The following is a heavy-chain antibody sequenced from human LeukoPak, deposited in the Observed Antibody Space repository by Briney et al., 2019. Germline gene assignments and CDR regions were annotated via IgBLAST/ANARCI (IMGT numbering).Heavy chain of an antibody. CDR3: AKGDQWELPFDY. Sequence: GGSLRLSCAASGFTFSSYGMHWVRQAPGKGLEWVAFIRYVGSNKYYADSVKGRFTISRDNSKNTLYLQMNSLRAEDTAVYYCAKGDQWELPFDYWGQGTLVTVSS. CDR2: IRYVGSNK. CDR1: GFTFSSYG. D-gene: IGHD1-26*01. V-gene: IGHV3-30*02. J-gene: IGHJ4*02.